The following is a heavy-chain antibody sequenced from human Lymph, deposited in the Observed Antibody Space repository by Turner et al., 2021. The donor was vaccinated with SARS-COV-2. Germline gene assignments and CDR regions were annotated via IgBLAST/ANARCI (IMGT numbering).Heavy chain of an antibody. CDR2: ISGSGGGT. CDR1: GFTFSSYA. V-gene: IGHV3-23*01. J-gene: IGHJ4*02. D-gene: IGHD3-22*01. CDR3: AKGVRGAMIVVVIPYFDY. Sequence: EVHLLESGGGLVHPGGSLRLSGAASGFTFSSYAMSWVRQAPGKGLEWVSAISGSGGGTYYADSVKGRFTISRDNSKNTLYLQMNSLRAEDTAVYYCAKGVRGAMIVVVIPYFDYWGQGTLVTVSS.